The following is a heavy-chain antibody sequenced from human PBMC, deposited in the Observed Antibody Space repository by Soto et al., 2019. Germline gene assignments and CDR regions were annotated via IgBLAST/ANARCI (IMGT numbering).Heavy chain of an antibody. V-gene: IGHV3-23*01. CDR3: AMAGYCSGGSCYSKFFDY. J-gene: IGHJ4*02. CDR1: GFTFRNYA. CDR2: INGGGIST. Sequence: GGSLRLSCAASGFTFRNYAMSWVRQTPEKGLEWVSAINGGGISTYYADSVKGRFTISRDNSKNTLYLQMNSLRAEDTAVYYCAMAGYCSGGSCYSKFFDYWGQGTLVTVSS. D-gene: IGHD2-15*01.